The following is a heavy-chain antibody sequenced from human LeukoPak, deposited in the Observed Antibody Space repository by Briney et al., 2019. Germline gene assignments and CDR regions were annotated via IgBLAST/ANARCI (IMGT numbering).Heavy chain of an antibody. Sequence: GGSLRLSCAASGFTYSSYSMNWVRQAPGKGLEWVSYISSSSSTIYYADSVKGRFTISRDNAKNSLYLQMNSLRAEDTAVYHCARDPAPQGWFDSWGQGTLVTVSS. CDR2: ISSSSSTI. CDR1: GFTYSSYS. V-gene: IGHV3-48*04. J-gene: IGHJ5*01. CDR3: ARDPAPQGWFDS.